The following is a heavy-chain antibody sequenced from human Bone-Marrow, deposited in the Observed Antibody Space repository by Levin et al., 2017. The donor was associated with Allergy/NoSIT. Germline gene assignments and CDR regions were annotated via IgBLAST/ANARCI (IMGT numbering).Heavy chain of an antibody. CDR2: MNPNSGNT. D-gene: IGHD2-15*01. CDR1: GYNFKLYD. Sequence: ASVKVPCKISGYNFKLYDINWVRQATGQGLEWMGWMNPNSGNTGYVKTFQGRVTMTRDTSTNTAYMELTSLRYDDTAIYYCLRGVGSRGPGGFWGQGTLVTVSS. J-gene: IGHJ4*02. V-gene: IGHV1-8*01. CDR3: LRGVGSRGPGGF.